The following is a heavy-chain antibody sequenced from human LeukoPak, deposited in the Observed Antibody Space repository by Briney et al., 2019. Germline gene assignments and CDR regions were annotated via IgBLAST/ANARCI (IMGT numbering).Heavy chain of an antibody. J-gene: IGHJ4*02. D-gene: IGHD3-16*02. CDR1: GFTFSAYA. CDR2: ITYDESNK. Sequence: PGGSLRLSCAASGFTFSAYAMHWVRQAPGKGLEWVAVITYDESNKYYADSVKGRFTISRDNSKNTLYLQMNSQRPDDTAVYYCARDLWGSYRSPFDYWGQGTLVTVSS. V-gene: IGHV3-30*04. CDR3: ARDLWGSYRSPFDY.